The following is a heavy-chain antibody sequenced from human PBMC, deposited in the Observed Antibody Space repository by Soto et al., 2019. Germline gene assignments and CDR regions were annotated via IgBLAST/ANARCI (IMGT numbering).Heavy chain of an antibody. CDR2: IWYDGSNK. J-gene: IGHJ4*02. V-gene: IGHV3-33*01. CDR1: GFTFSSYG. Sequence: QVQLVESGGGVVQPGRSLRLSCAASGFTFSSYGMHWVRQAPGKGLEWVAVIWYDGSNKYYADSVKGRFTISRDNSKNTLYLQMNSLRAEDTAVYYCARPNTHDYGDYGAGLWEMWVLGNWGQGTLVTVSS. D-gene: IGHD4-17*01. CDR3: ARPNTHDYGDYGAGLWEMWVLGN.